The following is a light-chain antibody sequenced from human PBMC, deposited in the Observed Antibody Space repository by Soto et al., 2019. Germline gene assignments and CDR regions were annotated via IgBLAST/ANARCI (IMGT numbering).Light chain of an antibody. Sequence: EIVLTQSPTTLSLSPGERATLSCRASQSINSNLAWYQQKPGQAPRLLMYDASNRATDIPARFSGSGSGTDFTLTISSLDPEDFAVYYCQQRSNWPLTFGGGTKVEIK. CDR3: QQRSNWPLT. CDR1: QSINSN. V-gene: IGKV3-11*01. CDR2: DAS. J-gene: IGKJ4*01.